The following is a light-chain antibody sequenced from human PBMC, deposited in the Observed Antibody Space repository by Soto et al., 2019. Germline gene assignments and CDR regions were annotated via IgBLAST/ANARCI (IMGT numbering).Light chain of an antibody. CDR2: DAS. V-gene: IGKV3-11*01. Sequence: EIVLTQSPATLSLSPGERATLSCRASQSVSSYLAWFQQKPGQAPRLLIYDASNRATGIPARFSGSGSGTDFTLTISSLEPEDFALYYCQQRYTWPFTFAPRPKLHI. CDR1: QSVSSY. J-gene: IGKJ3*01. CDR3: QQRYTWPFT.